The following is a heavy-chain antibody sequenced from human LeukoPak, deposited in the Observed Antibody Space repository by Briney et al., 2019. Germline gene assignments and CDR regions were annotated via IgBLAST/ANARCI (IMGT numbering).Heavy chain of an antibody. CDR3: ARVTIFGVVFDP. CDR1: GGSISSGSYY. CDR2: IYTSGST. Sequence: PSETLSLTCTVSGGSISSGSYYWSWIRQPAGKGLEWIGRIYTSGSTNYNPSLKSRVTISVDTSQNRFSLKLTSVTAADTAVYYCARVTIFGVVFDPWGQGTLVTVSS. V-gene: IGHV4-61*02. D-gene: IGHD3-3*01. J-gene: IGHJ5*02.